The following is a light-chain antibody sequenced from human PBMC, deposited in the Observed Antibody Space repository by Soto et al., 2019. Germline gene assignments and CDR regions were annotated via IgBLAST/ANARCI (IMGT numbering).Light chain of an antibody. V-gene: IGKV3-15*01. Sequence: EIVMTQSPATLSVSPGERATLSCRASQSVSSNLAWYQQKPGRAPRLLIYGASTRATGIPARFSGSGSGTEFTLTISSLQSEDFAVYYGQQYNDWPLTFGGGTKVEIK. J-gene: IGKJ4*01. CDR3: QQYNDWPLT. CDR1: QSVSSN. CDR2: GAS.